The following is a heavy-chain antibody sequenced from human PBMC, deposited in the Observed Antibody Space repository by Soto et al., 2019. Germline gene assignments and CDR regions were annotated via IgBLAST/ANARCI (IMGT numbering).Heavy chain of an antibody. V-gene: IGHV4-39*01. CDR1: GGSISSSSYY. J-gene: IGHJ6*03. Sequence: QLQLQESGPGLVKPSETLSLTCTVSGGSISSSSYYWGWIRQPPGKGLEWIGSIYYSGSTYYNPYHKDRVTISVDTAKNQFSLKLSSVTAAATAVYYVTRQENEQLPHRGHTSYYYYMDVWGKGTTVTVSS. CDR3: TRQENEQLPHRGHTSYYYYMDV. CDR2: IYYSGST. D-gene: IGHD6-13*01.